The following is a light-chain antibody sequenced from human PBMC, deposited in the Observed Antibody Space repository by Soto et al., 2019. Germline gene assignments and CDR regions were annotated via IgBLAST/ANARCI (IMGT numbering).Light chain of an antibody. CDR3: QQYNQWPLT. CDR2: FAS. J-gene: IGKJ4*01. Sequence: EIVMTQSAAILSVSPGDKATLSYRASQSVSNNLAWYQQRPGQAPRLLIYFASTRATGIPARFSGSGSGTEFSLTISSLQSEDLALYYCQQYNQWPLTFGGGTKVETK. V-gene: IGKV3-15*01. CDR1: QSVSNN.